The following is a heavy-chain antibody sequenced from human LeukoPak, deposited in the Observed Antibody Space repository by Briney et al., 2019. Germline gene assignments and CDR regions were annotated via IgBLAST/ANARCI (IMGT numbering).Heavy chain of an antibody. J-gene: IGHJ4*02. Sequence: GGSLRLSCTASGFTFSSFWMSWVRKAPGKGLEWVANIRKDGSLQYYVDSVEGRFTISRDNAKNSLYLQMNSLRADDTAVYCTRVSGGYDLSDYWGQGTLVTVSS. CDR1: GFTFSSFW. D-gene: IGHD3-3*01. CDR2: IRKDGSLQ. V-gene: IGHV3-7*03. CDR3: TRVSGGYDLSDY.